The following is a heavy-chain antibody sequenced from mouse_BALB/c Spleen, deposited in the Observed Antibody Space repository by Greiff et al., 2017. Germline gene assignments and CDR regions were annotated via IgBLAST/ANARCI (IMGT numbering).Heavy chain of an antibody. V-gene: IGHV5-6*01. CDR2: ISSGGSYT. Sequence: EVMLVESGGDLVKPGGSLKLSCAASGFTFSSYGMSWVRQTPDKRLEWVATISSGGSYTYYPDSVKGRFTISRDNAKNTLYLQMSSLKSEDTAMYYCARHEGVRREYYYAMDYWGQGTSVTVSS. CDR1: GFTFSSYG. D-gene: IGHD2-14*01. CDR3: ARHEGVRREYYYAMDY. J-gene: IGHJ4*01.